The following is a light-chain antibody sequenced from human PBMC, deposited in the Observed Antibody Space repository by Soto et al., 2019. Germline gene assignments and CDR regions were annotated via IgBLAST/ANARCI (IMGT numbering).Light chain of an antibody. CDR3: QQRRNWHLA. CDR2: DAS. Sequence: EIVLTQSPATLSLSPGERATLSCRASQSVSSYLAWHQQKPGQAPRLLIYDASNRATGIPARFSGSGSGTDFTLTIRSLEPDDFEVYYCQQRRNWHLAFGGGTKVDI. V-gene: IGKV3-11*01. J-gene: IGKJ4*01. CDR1: QSVSSY.